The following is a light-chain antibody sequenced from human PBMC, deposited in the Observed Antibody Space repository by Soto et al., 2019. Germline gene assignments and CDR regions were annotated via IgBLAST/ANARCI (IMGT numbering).Light chain of an antibody. CDR2: GAS. J-gene: IGKJ2*01. CDR1: QYINTR. V-gene: IGKV3-20*01. CDR3: QQYRT. Sequence: EIVLTQSPATLSSFPGDRVTLSCRASQYINTRLAWYQQKPGQAPRLLIYGASSRATGIPDRFSGSGSGTDFTLTISRLEPEDFAVYYCQQYRTFGQGTKLEIK.